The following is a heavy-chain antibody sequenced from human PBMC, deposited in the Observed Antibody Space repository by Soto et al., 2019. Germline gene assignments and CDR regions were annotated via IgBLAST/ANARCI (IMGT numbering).Heavy chain of an antibody. V-gene: IGHV4-30-4*01. CDR2: IPNSGST. CDR1: GGFVTSDEDY. Sequence: NRSETLSLTCPVSGGFVTSDEDYWTWIRQSPGKGLEWIGYIPNSGSTGYNPSLKTRLSMSVDRSKNQFTLRLTSVTAADTAVYFCATESGSTYGYFDHWGQGTQVTVSS. D-gene: IGHD5-18*01. J-gene: IGHJ4*02. CDR3: ATESGSTYGYFDH.